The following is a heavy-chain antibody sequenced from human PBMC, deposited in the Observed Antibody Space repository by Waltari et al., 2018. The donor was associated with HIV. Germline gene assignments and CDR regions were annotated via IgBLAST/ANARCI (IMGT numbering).Heavy chain of an antibody. Sequence: QVQLQESGPGLVKPSEILSLTCTVSGDSISTHYWSWIRQPAGKGLEWIGRIYASGTTHYNPSLKSRVNMSLETANNQFSLKLTAVNAADTAVYYLGRKGVGPFSAAFDIWGQGTIVTGSS. CDR1: GDSISTHY. CDR2: IYASGTT. J-gene: IGHJ3*02. CDR3: GRKGVGPFSAAFDI. V-gene: IGHV4-4*07. D-gene: IGHD1-26*01.